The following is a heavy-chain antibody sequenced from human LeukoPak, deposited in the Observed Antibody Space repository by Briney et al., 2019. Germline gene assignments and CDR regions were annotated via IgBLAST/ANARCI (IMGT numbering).Heavy chain of an antibody. V-gene: IGHV1-18*01. CDR2: ISAYNGNT. CDR3: AREIAARPGLDY. D-gene: IGHD6-6*01. Sequence: ASVKVFCKASGYTFTRYGISWARQAPGQGLEWMGWISAYNGNTNYAQKLQGRVTMTTDTSTSTAYMELRSLRSDDTAVYYCAREIAARPGLDYWGQGTLVTVSS. J-gene: IGHJ4*02. CDR1: GYTFTRYG.